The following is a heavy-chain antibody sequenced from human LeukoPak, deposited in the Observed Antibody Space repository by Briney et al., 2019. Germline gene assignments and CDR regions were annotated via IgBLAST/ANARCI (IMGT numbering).Heavy chain of an antibody. CDR3: ARGWNLWFGELSRYMDV. CDR2: INHSGST. CDR1: GGSFSGYY. D-gene: IGHD3-10*01. J-gene: IGHJ6*03. V-gene: IGHV4-34*01. Sequence: SETLSLTCAVYGGSFSGYYWSWIRQPPGKGLERIGEINHSGSTNYNPSLKSRVTISVDTSKNQFSLKLSSVTAADTAVYYCARGWNLWFGELSRYMDVWGKGTTVTVSS.